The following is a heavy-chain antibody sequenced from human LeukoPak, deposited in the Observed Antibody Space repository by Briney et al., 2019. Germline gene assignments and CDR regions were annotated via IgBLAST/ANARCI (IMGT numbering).Heavy chain of an antibody. CDR3: ARDIVYLIDEDYG. CDR1: GSSFNTYY. J-gene: IGHJ4*02. CDR2: IHTSGSA. V-gene: IGHV4-4*07. Sequence: SDTLCLTCSVSGSSFNTYYWSWIRQPAGKPLEWIGRIHTSGSADYSPSLQSRVTISVDMSKKEFSLKLASVTAADTAVYYCARDIVYLIDEDYGWGQGILVTVSS. D-gene: IGHD4-17*01.